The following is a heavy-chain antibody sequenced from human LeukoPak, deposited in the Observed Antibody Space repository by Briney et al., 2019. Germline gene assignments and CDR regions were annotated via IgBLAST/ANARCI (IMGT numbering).Heavy chain of an antibody. CDR3: GRVRGTTFLLSYMDV. D-gene: IGHD1-7*01. Sequence: PGGSLRLSCAASRITFSSHWMTWVRQAPGKGLEWVANIKQDGSVKDYVDSVKGRFTISRDNAKNSLYLQMNSLKTEDTAVYYCGRVRGTTFLLSYMDVWGKGTTVTVSS. J-gene: IGHJ6*03. CDR1: RITFSSHW. V-gene: IGHV3-7*03. CDR2: IKQDGSVK.